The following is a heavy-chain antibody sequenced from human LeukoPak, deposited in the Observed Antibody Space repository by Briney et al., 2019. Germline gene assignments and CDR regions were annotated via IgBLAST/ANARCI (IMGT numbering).Heavy chain of an antibody. CDR1: GFTFDDYA. Sequence: GGSLRLSCAASGFTFDDYAMHWVRQAPGKGLEWVSGISWNSGSIGYADSVKGRFTFSRDNAKNSLYLQMNSLRAEDTALYYCAKDLRGEGDYWGQGTLVTVSS. CDR2: ISWNSGSI. D-gene: IGHD3-10*01. V-gene: IGHV3-9*01. CDR3: AKDLRGEGDY. J-gene: IGHJ4*02.